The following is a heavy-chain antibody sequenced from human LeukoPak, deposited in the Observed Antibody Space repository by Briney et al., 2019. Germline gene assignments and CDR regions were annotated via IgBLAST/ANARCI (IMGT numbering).Heavy chain of an antibody. CDR1: GYTFTGYY. V-gene: IGHV1-2*04. CDR2: INPNSGGT. D-gene: IGHD3-10*01. J-gene: IGHJ4*02. CDR3: ARGSYYYGSGSFPPDD. Sequence: ASVKVSCKASGYTFTGYYMHWVRQAPGQGLEWMGWINPNSGGTNYAQKFQGWVTMTRDTSISTAYMELSRLRSDDTAVYYCARGSYYYGSGSFPPDDWSQGTLVTVSS.